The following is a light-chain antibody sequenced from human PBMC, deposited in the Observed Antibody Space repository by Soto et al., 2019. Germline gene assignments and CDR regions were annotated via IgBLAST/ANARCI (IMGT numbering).Light chain of an antibody. Sequence: GDRVTITCRASQSIGSWLAWYQQKPGKAPKLLIYKASNLENGVPSNFSGSGSGIEFTLTISSLQPENFATYYCQQSYSTPWTFGQGTKVDIK. J-gene: IGKJ1*01. CDR2: KAS. V-gene: IGKV1-5*03. CDR1: QSIGSW. CDR3: QQSYSTPWT.